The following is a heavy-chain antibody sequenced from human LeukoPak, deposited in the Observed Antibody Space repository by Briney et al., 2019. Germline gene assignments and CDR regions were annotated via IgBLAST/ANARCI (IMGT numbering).Heavy chain of an antibody. CDR1: GGSFSGYC. CDR3: AIGRYYYDSSGYYYNSDAFDV. V-gene: IGHV4-34*01. J-gene: IGHJ3*01. Sequence: SETLSLTCAVYGGSFSGYCWSWISQPPGKGLEWIGEINHSGSTNYNPSLKSRVTISVDTSKNQFSLKLSSVTAADTAVYYCAIGRYYYDSSGYYYNSDAFDVWGQGTMVTVSS. D-gene: IGHD3-22*01. CDR2: INHSGST.